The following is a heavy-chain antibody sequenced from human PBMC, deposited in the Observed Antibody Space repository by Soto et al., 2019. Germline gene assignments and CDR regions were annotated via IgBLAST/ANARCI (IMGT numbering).Heavy chain of an antibody. D-gene: IGHD2-2*03. CDR2: VTNLGGTI. J-gene: IGHJ4*02. CDR1: GFTFSTYA. V-gene: IGHV3-23*01. Sequence: GGSLRLSCAASGFTFSTYAMSWVRQAPGTGLEWVSGVTNLGGTINYADSVKGRFTISRDNSKNTLYLQMSSLRAEDTAVYYCAKDGNNGYAFDHWGEGKLVSV. CDR3: AKDGNNGYAFDH.